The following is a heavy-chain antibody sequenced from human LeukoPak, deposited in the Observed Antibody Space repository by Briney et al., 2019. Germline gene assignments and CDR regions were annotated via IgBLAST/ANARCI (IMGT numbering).Heavy chain of an antibody. J-gene: IGHJ4*02. CDR2: INHSGST. CDR1: GGSFSGYY. D-gene: IGHD3-22*01. Sequence: SETLSLTCAGYGGSFSGYYWSWIRQPPGKGLEWIGEINHSGSTNYNPSLKSRVTISVDTSKNQFSLKLSSVTAADTAVYYCARGSDYDSSGYYYEYFDYWGQGTLVTVSS. CDR3: ARGSDYDSSGYYYEYFDY. V-gene: IGHV4-34*01.